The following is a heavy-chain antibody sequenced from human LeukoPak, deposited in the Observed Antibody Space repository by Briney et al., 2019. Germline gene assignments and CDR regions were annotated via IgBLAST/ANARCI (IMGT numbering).Heavy chain of an antibody. V-gene: IGHV4-39*07. CDR2: IYYSGST. D-gene: IGHD3-22*01. Sequence: SETLSLTCTVSGGSISSSSYYWGWIRQPPGKGLEWIGSIYYSGSTYYNPSLKSRVTISVDTSKNQFSLKLSSVTAADTAVYYCARDLGAKYYYDSSGYHHPFDYWGQGTLVTVSS. J-gene: IGHJ4*02. CDR3: ARDLGAKYYYDSSGYHHPFDY. CDR1: GGSISSSSYY.